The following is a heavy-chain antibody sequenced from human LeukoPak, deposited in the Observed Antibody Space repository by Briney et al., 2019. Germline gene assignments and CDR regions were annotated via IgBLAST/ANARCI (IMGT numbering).Heavy chain of an antibody. Sequence: SETLSLTCTVSGGSINSSDHYWAWIRQPPGKGLEWIGSKYYSGDTYYSPSLKSRVAISVDTSRNKFALKLNSVTAADTAVYFCARHRLEGDTFDIWGQGTKVTVSS. J-gene: IGHJ3*02. CDR2: KYYSGDT. D-gene: IGHD3-3*01. CDR3: ARHRLEGDTFDI. V-gene: IGHV4-39*01. CDR1: GGSINSSDHY.